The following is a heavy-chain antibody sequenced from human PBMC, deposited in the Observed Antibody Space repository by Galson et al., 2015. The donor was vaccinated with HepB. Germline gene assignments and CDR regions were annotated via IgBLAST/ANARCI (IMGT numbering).Heavy chain of an antibody. V-gene: IGHV3-15*01. J-gene: IGHJ4*02. CDR1: GFTFSNAW. CDR2: IKSKTDGGTT. D-gene: IGHD3-22*01. Sequence: SLRLSCAASGFTFSNAWMSWVRQAPGKGLEWVGRIKSKTDGGTTDYAAPVKGRFTISRDDSKNTLYLQMNSLKTEDAAVYYCTTSYYYDSTGYYLADYWGLGTPVTVSS. CDR3: TTSYYYDSTGYYLADY.